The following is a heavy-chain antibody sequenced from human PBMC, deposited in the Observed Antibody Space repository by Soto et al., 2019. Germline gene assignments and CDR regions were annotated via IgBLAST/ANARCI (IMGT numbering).Heavy chain of an antibody. D-gene: IGHD2-2*01. CDR2: IYYSGST. Sequence: SETLSLTCTVSGSSVSSGSYYWSWIRQPPGKGLEWIGYIYYSGSTYYNPSLKNRVTISIDRSKNQFSLKLSSVTAADTAVHYCARVPDYWGQGILVTVSS. J-gene: IGHJ4*02. CDR1: GSSVSSGSYY. V-gene: IGHV4-61*01. CDR3: ARVPDY.